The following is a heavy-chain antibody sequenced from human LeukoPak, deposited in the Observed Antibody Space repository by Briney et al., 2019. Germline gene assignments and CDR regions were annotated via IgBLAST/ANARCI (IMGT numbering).Heavy chain of an antibody. Sequence: ASVKVSCKASGDTFTSYAITWVRQAPGQGLEWMGWISAYNGNTNYAQKLQGRVTMTTDTSTSTAYMELRSLRSGDTAVYYCARGAVNRYNWNDDNFYYYYMDVWGKGTTVTISS. V-gene: IGHV1-18*01. D-gene: IGHD1-1*01. CDR1: GDTFTSYA. J-gene: IGHJ6*03. CDR2: ISAYNGNT. CDR3: ARGAVNRYNWNDDNFYYYYMDV.